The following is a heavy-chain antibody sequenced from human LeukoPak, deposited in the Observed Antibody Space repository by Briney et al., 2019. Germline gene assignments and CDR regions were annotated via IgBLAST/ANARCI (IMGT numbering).Heavy chain of an antibody. CDR1: GGSISSGGYY. V-gene: IGHV4-31*03. CDR3: ARSRSSSWDPFDY. CDR2: IYYSGST. J-gene: IGHJ4*02. D-gene: IGHD6-13*01. Sequence: PSETLSLTCTVSGGSISSGGYYWSWIRQHPGKGLEWIGYIYYSGSTYYNPSLKSRVTISVDTSKNQFSLKLSSVTAADTAVYYCARSRSSSWDPFDYWGQGTLVTVSS.